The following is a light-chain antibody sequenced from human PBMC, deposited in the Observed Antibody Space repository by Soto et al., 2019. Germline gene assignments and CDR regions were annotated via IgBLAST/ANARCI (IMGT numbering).Light chain of an antibody. CDR2: DAS. J-gene: IGKJ1*01. CDR1: QSVSGSY. V-gene: IGKV3-20*01. Sequence: SVFAKAEGALSWCQGNSATGCCRASQSVSGSYLAWYQQKPGQAPRLLIYDASSRATGIPDRFSGSGSGTDFTLTISRLVPEDFAVYYCQQYARPPRAFGQGTKVDIK. CDR3: QQYARPPRA.